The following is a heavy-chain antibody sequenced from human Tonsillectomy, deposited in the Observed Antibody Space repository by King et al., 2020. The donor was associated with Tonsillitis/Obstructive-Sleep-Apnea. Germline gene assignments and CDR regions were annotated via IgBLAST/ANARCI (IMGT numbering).Heavy chain of an antibody. CDR2: TRNKAHSYTT. Sequence: DVQLVESGGGLVQPGGSLRLSCAASGFTFSDHYMDWVRQAPGKGLEWVGRTRNKAHSYTTEYAASVKGRFTISRDDSENSLYLQMNSLKTEDTAVYYCARVRTSSPVYNLDYWGQGTVVTVSS. D-gene: IGHD1-14*01. CDR3: ARVRTSSPVYNLDY. J-gene: IGHJ4*02. V-gene: IGHV3-72*01. CDR1: GFTFSDHY.